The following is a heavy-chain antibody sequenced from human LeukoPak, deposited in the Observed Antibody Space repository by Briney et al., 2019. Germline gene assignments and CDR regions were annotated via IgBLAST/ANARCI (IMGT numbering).Heavy chain of an antibody. V-gene: IGHV1-46*01. Sequence: GASVKVSCKASGYTFTSYYMHWVRQAPGQGLEWMXXXNPSGGSTSYAQKFQGRVTMTRDTSTSTVYMELSSLRSEDTAVYYCARGSIVVVPAANNWFDPWGQGTLVTVSS. CDR3: ARGSIVVVPAANNWFDP. CDR1: GYTFTSYY. CDR2: XNPSGGST. J-gene: IGHJ5*02. D-gene: IGHD2-2*01.